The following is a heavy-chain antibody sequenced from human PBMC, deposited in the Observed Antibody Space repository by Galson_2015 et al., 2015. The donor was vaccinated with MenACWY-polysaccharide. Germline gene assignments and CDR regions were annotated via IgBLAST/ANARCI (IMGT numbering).Heavy chain of an antibody. J-gene: IGHJ2*01. CDR1: NGSTTSHY. Sequence: SLTCNVSNGSTTSHYWSWIRRPAGKRLEWIGRIHASGSSTYNPSFNRRVIMSVDMPRNQFSLSLTSVTAAGTAVYFCARRSLGNWYFDLWGRGTLVTVSS. CDR3: ARRSLGNWYFDL. V-gene: IGHV4-4*07. CDR2: IHASGSS. D-gene: IGHD7-27*01.